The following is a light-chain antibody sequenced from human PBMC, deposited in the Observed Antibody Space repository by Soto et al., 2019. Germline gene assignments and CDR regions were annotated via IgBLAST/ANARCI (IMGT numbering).Light chain of an antibody. J-gene: IGKJ4*01. Sequence: EIVMTQSPATLSVSPGDRATLSCRASQSVDNDLAWYQQKPGQPPRLLIYDASTRATGIPARFSGSQSGPECTLTISSLLSEDFAVYSCQQYNSRPITFGGGTKVEIK. CDR2: DAS. CDR3: QQYNSRPIT. V-gene: IGKV3D-15*01. CDR1: QSVDND.